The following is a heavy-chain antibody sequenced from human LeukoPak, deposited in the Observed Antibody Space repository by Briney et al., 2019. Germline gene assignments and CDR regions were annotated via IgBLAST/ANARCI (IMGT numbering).Heavy chain of an antibody. CDR3: VGEYCSGGRCSNYFDY. J-gene: IGHJ4*02. CDR1: GGSISSGTYY. V-gene: IGHV4-39*07. CDR2: IYYSGST. D-gene: IGHD2-15*01. Sequence: SETLSLTCSVSGGSISSGTYYWGWVRQPPGRGLEWIGSIYYSGSTYYNPSLKSRVTISVERSKKQFSLKLSSVTAADTAVYYCVGEYCSGGRCSNYFDYWGQGTLVTVSS.